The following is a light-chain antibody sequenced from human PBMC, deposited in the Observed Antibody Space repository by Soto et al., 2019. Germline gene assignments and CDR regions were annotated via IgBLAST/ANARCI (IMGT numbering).Light chain of an antibody. Sequence: EIVLTQSPGTLSLSPGERATLSCRASQSVSSNYLAWYQHRPGQAPRLLIYGASSRATGIPDRFSGSGSGTDFTLTISRLEPEDFAVYYCQQYATSPALTFGPGTKVEIK. CDR3: QQYATSPALT. J-gene: IGKJ4*01. V-gene: IGKV3-20*01. CDR1: QSVSSNY. CDR2: GAS.